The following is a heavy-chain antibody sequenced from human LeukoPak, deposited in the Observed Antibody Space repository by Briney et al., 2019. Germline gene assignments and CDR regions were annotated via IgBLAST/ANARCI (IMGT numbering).Heavy chain of an antibody. Sequence: GGSLRLSCAASGFTFSSYSMNWVRQAPGKGLEWVSSISSSSDYIYYADSVRGRLTTSRDNAKNSLYLQMNSLRAEDTAVYYCARGHSGSYQRTDAFDIWGQGTMVTVSS. CDR3: ARGHSGSYQRTDAFDI. CDR1: GFTFSSYS. D-gene: IGHD1-26*01. J-gene: IGHJ3*02. CDR2: ISSSSDYI. V-gene: IGHV3-21*01.